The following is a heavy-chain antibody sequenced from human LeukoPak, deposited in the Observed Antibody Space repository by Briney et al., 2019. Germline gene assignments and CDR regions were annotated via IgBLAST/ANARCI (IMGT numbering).Heavy chain of an antibody. CDR3: ARDCSGGSCYGAFDI. V-gene: IGHV4-34*01. CDR1: GGSFSGYY. J-gene: IGHJ3*02. D-gene: IGHD2-15*01. Sequence: SETLSLTCAVYGGSFSGYYWSWIRQPPGKGLEWIGEINHSGSTNYNPSLKSRVTISVDTSKNQFSLRLSSVTAADTAVYYCARDCSGGSCYGAFDIWGQGTMVTVSS. CDR2: INHSGST.